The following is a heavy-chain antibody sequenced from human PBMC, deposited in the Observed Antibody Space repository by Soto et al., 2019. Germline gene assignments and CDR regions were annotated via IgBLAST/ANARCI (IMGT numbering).Heavy chain of an antibody. D-gene: IGHD5-18*01. CDR3: ARARGYSYGCFDY. CDR2: ISSSGSTI. CDR1: GFTFSSYE. V-gene: IGHV3-48*03. Sequence: PGGSLRLSCAASGFTFSSYEMNWVRQAPGKGLEWVSYISSSGSTIYYADSVKGRFTISRDNAKNSLYLQMNSLRAEDTAVYYCARARGYSYGCFDYWGPAPLVTVSS. J-gene: IGHJ4*02.